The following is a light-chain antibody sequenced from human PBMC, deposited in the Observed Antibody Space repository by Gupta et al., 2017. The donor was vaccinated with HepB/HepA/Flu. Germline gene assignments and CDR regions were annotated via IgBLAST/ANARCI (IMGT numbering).Light chain of an antibody. CDR2: GAS. J-gene: IGKJ1*01. V-gene: IGKV3-15*01. CDR1: QSISSN. CDR3: QQYSDWQT. Sequence: EIVMTQSPATLSVSPGERATLSCRASQSISSNLASEQQKPGQAPRLLIYGASNRATGGPVRFSGGGYRRDFTLTSSRRQCEDCAVYYGQQYSDWQTFGRGTKVEIK.